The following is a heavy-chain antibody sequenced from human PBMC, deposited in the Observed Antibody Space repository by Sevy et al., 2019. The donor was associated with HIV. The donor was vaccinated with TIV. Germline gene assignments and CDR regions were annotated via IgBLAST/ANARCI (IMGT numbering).Heavy chain of an antibody. V-gene: IGHV4-61*01. J-gene: IGHJ5*02. CDR2: IHYSGST. D-gene: IGHD2-2*01. Sequence: SETLSLTCTVSGGSVSSNSYYWTWIRQPPGKGLEWIGYIHYSGSTNYNPSLKGRVTISVDTSENQFSLKLSSVTAADTAVYFCSRVVTPPTMPVDYFDPWGQGTLVTVSS. CDR3: SRVVTPPTMPVDYFDP. CDR1: GGSVSSNSYY.